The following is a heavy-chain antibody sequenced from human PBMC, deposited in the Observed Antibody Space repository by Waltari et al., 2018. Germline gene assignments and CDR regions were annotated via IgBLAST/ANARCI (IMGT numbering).Heavy chain of an antibody. CDR2: IYSGGIT. J-gene: IGHJ6*02. D-gene: IGHD2-15*01. CDR3: ARAESGGMFDYYYGMDV. Sequence: ELQLVESGGGLIQPGGSLRLSCAASGFHGNPHSRSWVRQALGKGLEWISVIYSGGITYYADSVKGRFTISRDSYRNTLSLQMISLRAEDTAVYYCARAESGGMFDYYYGMDVWGQGTTVTVSS. V-gene: IGHV3-53*01. CDR1: GFHGNPHS.